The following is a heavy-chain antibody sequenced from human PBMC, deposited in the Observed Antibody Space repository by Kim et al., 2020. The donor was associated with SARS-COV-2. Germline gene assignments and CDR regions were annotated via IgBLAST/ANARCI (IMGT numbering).Heavy chain of an antibody. Sequence: PGGSLRLSCAASGFTFSSYAMHWVRQAPGKGLEWVAVISYDGSNKYYADSVKGRFTISRDNSKNTLYLQMNSLRAEDTAVYYCARDGNIAVAVYFDYWGQGTLVTVSS. CDR1: GFTFSSYA. V-gene: IGHV3-30*04. D-gene: IGHD6-19*01. J-gene: IGHJ4*02. CDR3: ARDGNIAVAVYFDY. CDR2: ISYDGSNK.